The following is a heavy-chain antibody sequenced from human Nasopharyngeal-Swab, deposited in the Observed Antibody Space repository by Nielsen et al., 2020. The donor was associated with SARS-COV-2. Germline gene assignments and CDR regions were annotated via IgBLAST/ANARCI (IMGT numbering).Heavy chain of an antibody. D-gene: IGHD3-22*01. V-gene: IGHV5-51*01. CDR2: IYPGDSDT. CDR1: GCRFLSHW. CDR3: ARTAIEGGYYRGDAFDI. Sequence: GESLKISCKGSGCRFLSHWVGWVRQMPGKGLEWMGIIYPGDSDTRYSPSFQGQVTISADKSLNTPYLQWSSLTASDTAVYYCARTAIEGGYYRGDAFDIWGQGTMVTVSS. J-gene: IGHJ3*02.